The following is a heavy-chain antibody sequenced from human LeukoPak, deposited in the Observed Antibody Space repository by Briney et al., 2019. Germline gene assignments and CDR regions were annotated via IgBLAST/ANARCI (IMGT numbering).Heavy chain of an antibody. Sequence: SETLSLTCAVYGGSFSGYYWSWIRQPPGKGLEWIGEINHSGSTNYNPSLKSRVTISVDTSKNQFSLKLSSVTAADTAVFYGTREGDSSSVGWFDPWGRGTLVTVSP. V-gene: IGHV4-34*01. CDR3: TREGDSSSVGWFDP. CDR1: GGSFSGYY. D-gene: IGHD6-13*01. J-gene: IGHJ5*02. CDR2: INHSGST.